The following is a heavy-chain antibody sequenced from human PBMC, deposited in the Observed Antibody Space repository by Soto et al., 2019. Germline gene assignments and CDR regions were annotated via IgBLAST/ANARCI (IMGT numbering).Heavy chain of an antibody. CDR2: IYYSGST. J-gene: IGHJ4*02. CDR3: ARPSPYSGYDIGGFDY. CDR1: GGSISSSSYY. Sequence: QLQLQESGPGLVKPSETLSLTCTVSGGSISSSSYYWGWIRQPPGKGLEWIGSIYYSGSTYYNPSLKSRVTISVDTSKNQFSLKLSSVTAADTAVYYCARPSPYSGYDIGGFDYWGQGTLVTVSS. V-gene: IGHV4-39*01. D-gene: IGHD5-12*01.